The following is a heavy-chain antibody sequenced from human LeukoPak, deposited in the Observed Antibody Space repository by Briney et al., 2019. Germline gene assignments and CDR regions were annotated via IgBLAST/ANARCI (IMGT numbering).Heavy chain of an antibody. CDR2: IYTSGST. J-gene: IGHJ4*02. Sequence: SETLSLTCTVSGGSISSYYWSWIRQPAGKGLEWIGRIYTSGSTNYNPSLKSRVTMSVDTSKNQFSLKLSSVTAADTAVYYCARRRYCSSTSCWPRYLYYFDYWGQGTLVTVSS. D-gene: IGHD2-2*01. V-gene: IGHV4-4*07. CDR1: GGSISSYY. CDR3: ARRRYCSSTSCWPRYLYYFDY.